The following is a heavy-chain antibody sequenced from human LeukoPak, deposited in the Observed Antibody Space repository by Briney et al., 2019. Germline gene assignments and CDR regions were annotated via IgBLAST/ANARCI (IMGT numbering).Heavy chain of an antibody. V-gene: IGHV4-59*01. D-gene: IGHD6-19*01. CDR3: ARPAEAGYFYAFDF. CDR1: GGSISSYY. J-gene: IGHJ3*01. Sequence: SETLSLTCTVPGGSISSYYWCWIRQPPGKGLEWIGYIYYSGSTNYNPSLKSRVTISLDTSKNQLPLRLSSVTAADTAVYYCARPAEAGYFYAFDFWGQGTMVTVSS. CDR2: IYYSGST.